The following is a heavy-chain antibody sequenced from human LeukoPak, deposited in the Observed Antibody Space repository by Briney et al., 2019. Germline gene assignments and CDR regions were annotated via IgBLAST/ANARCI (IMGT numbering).Heavy chain of an antibody. CDR2: IKSKTDGGTT. D-gene: IGHD3-10*01. CDR1: GFTFRNAW. V-gene: IGHV3-15*01. J-gene: IGHJ4*02. Sequence: GGSLRLSCAASGFTFRNAWVSWVRQAPGKGLEWVGRIKSKTDGGTTDYAAPVKGRFTISRDDSKNTLYLQMNSLRAEDTAVYYCAKTPYGTYWGQGTLVTVSS. CDR3: AKTPYGTY.